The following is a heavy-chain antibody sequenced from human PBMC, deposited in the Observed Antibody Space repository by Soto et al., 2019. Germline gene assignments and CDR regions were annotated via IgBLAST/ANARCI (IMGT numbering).Heavy chain of an antibody. CDR2: IKEDGSER. D-gene: IGHD3-10*01. V-gene: IGHV3-7*05. Sequence: EVQLVESGGGLVQPGGSLRLSCAASGFTFSNYWMSGVRQARGKGLEWVANIKEDGSERNYVDSVKGRFIISRDNAKNTLYLQLNSLRAEDTAVYYCARAGSENDYWGQGTLVTVSS. CDR3: ARAGSENDY. J-gene: IGHJ4*02. CDR1: GFTFSNYW.